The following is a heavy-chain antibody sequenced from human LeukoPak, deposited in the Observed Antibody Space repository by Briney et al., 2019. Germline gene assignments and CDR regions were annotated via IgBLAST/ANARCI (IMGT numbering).Heavy chain of an antibody. CDR3: ARLPNHDILTGPQGHYYMDV. Sequence: GESLKISCKGSGYRFTSYWIGWVRQMPGKGLEWMGIIYPGDSDTRYSPSFQGQVTISADKSISTAYLQWSSLKASDTAMYYCARLPNHDILTGPQGHYYMDVWGKGTTVTVSS. CDR1: GYRFTSYW. J-gene: IGHJ6*03. D-gene: IGHD3-9*01. V-gene: IGHV5-51*01. CDR2: IYPGDSDT.